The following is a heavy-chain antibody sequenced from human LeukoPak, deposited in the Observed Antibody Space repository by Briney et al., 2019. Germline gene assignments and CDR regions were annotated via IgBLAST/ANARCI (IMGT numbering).Heavy chain of an antibody. CDR3: ARDLVRGGLLWFGPEYYYYGMDV. D-gene: IGHD3-10*01. CDR1: GYTFTSYA. J-gene: IGHJ6*02. CDR2: INPSGGST. Sequence: ASMKVSCKASGYTFTSYAMNWVRQAPGQGLEWMGIINPSGGSTSYAQKFQGRVTMTRDTSTSTVYMELSSLRSEDTAVYYCARDLVRGGLLWFGPEYYYYGMDVWGQGTTVTVSS. V-gene: IGHV1-46*01.